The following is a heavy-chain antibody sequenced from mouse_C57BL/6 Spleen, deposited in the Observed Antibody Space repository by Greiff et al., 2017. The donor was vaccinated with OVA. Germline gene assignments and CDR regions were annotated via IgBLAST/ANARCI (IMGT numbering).Heavy chain of an antibody. CDR2: IDPSDSYT. J-gene: IGHJ4*01. CDR3: ARYERRYYYAMGY. V-gene: IGHV1-50*01. D-gene: IGHD2-12*01. CDR1: GYTFTSYW. Sequence: QVQLQQPGAELVKPGASVKLSCKASGYTFTSYWMQWVKQRPGQGLEWIGEIDPSDSYTNYNQKFKGKATLTVDTSSSTAYMQLSSLTSEDSAVYYCARYERRYYYAMGYWGQGTSVTVSS.